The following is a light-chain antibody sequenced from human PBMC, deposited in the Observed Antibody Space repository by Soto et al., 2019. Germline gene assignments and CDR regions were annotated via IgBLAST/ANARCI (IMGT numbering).Light chain of an antibody. V-gene: IGLV2-8*01. J-gene: IGLJ1*01. CDR2: EVV. Sequence: QSVLTRPPSASGSPGQSVTISCTGTKNDIGVYDFVSWYQHHPGKAPRLIIYEVVQRPSGVPDRFSGSKSGNTASLTVSGLQAADEADYFCKSYAGSNTYVFGSGTKVTV. CDR3: KSYAGSNTYV. CDR1: KNDIGVYDF.